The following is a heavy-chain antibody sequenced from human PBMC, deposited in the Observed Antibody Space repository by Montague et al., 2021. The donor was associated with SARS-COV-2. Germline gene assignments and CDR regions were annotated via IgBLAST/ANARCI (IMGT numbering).Heavy chain of an antibody. J-gene: IGHJ3*01. Sequence: SETLSLTCAVYGGSFSGYYWTWIRQPPGKGLEWVGEINDRGSTNYNPSFESRLTMSVDTSKNQFSLRLKSVSAADTAVYYCARGQGTIFGVLIMLPAAGAVDVWGQGTTVTVSS. CDR2: INDRGST. D-gene: IGHD3-3*01. CDR3: ARGQGTIFGVLIMLPAAGAVDV. V-gene: IGHV4-34*01. CDR1: GGSFSGYY.